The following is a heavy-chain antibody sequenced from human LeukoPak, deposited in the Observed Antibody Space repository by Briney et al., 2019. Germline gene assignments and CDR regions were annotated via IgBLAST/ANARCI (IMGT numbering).Heavy chain of an antibody. CDR2: INPSGGST. D-gene: IGHD6-19*01. CDR1: GYTFTSYY. V-gene: IGHV1-46*01. Sequence: ASVKVSCKASGYTFTSYYMHWVRQAPGQGLEWMGIINPSGGSTSYAQKFQGRVTMTRDTSTSTVYMELSSLRSDDTAVYYCARAGTAAYYFDYWGQGTLVTVSS. J-gene: IGHJ4*02. CDR3: ARAGTAAYYFDY.